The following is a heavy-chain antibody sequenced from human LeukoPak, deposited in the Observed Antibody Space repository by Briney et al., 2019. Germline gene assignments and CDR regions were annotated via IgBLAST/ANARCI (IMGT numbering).Heavy chain of an antibody. CDR1: GFTFDDYA. CDR2: ISWNSGSI. V-gene: IGHV3-9*01. CDR3: AKEYFPYSSSLLGAFDI. D-gene: IGHD6-13*01. Sequence: GGSPRLSCAASGFTFDDYAMHWVRQAPGKGLEWVSGISWNSGSIGYADSVKGRFTISRDNAKNSLYLQMNSLRAEDTALYYCAKEYFPYSSSLLGAFDIWGQGTMVTVSS. J-gene: IGHJ3*02.